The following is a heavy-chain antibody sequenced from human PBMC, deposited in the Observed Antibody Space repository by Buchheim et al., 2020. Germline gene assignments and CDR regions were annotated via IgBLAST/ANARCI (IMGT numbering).Heavy chain of an antibody. CDR1: GFTFSSYA. V-gene: IGHV3-23*01. Sequence: EVQLLESGGGLVQPGGSLRLSCAASGFTFSSYAMSWVRQAPGEGLEWVSAISGSGGSTYYAESVKGRFTISSEHSTKNLFLQMNSLRAEDTAVYYCAKVGPTEGPEMATIPYGMDVWGQGTT. CDR3: AKVGPTEGPEMATIPYGMDV. CDR2: ISGSGGST. J-gene: IGHJ6*02. D-gene: IGHD5-24*01.